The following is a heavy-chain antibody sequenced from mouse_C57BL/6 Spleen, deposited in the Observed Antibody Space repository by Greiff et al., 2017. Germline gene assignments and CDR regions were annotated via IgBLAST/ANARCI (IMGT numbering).Heavy chain of an antibody. CDR2: IYPRSGNT. CDR1: GYTFTSYG. Sequence: QVHVKQSGAELARPGASVKLSCKASGYTFTSYGISWVKQRTGQGLEWIGEIYPRSGNTYYNEKFKGKATLTADKSSSTACMELRSLTSEDSAVYVFAREAYDSNTWFAYWGQGTLVTVAA. V-gene: IGHV1-81*01. CDR3: AREAYDSNTWFAY. J-gene: IGHJ3*01. D-gene: IGHD2-5*01.